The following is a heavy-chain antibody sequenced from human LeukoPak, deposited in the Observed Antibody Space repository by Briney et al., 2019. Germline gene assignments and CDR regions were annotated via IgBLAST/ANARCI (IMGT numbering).Heavy chain of an antibody. Sequence: GGSLRLSCAASGSTFSNYSMNWVRQAPGKGLELVSSISGRSSYMYYVASVQGRFTISRDNAKDSLYLQMNSLRAEDTAVYYCARLPTTTTGYMDVWGKGTTVTVSS. V-gene: IGHV3-21*01. CDR2: ISGRSSYM. CDR3: ARLPTTTTGYMDV. J-gene: IGHJ6*03. D-gene: IGHD1-26*01. CDR1: GSTFSNYS.